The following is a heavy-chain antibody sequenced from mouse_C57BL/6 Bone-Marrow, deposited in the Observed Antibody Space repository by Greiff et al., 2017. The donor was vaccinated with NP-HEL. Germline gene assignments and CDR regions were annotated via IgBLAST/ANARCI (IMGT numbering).Heavy chain of an antibody. D-gene: IGHD2-4*01. CDR1: GFTFSDYY. J-gene: IGHJ4*01. CDR2: INYDGSST. V-gene: IGHV5-16*01. Sequence: VQLKQSEGGLVQPGSSMTLSCTASGFTFSDYYMAWVRQVPEKGLEWVANINYDGSSTYYLDSLKSRFIISRDNAKNILYLQMSSLKSEDTATYYCAREGGLRRRTYAMDYWGQGTSVTVSS. CDR3: AREGGLRRRTYAMDY.